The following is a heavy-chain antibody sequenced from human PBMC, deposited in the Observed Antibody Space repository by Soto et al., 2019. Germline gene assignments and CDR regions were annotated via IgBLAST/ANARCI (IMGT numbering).Heavy chain of an antibody. D-gene: IGHD3-22*01. CDR1: GFTFSSYS. CDR3: ARDPYYDSSGSMDV. J-gene: IGHJ6*04. Sequence: LSLTYAASGFTFSSYSMNWVRQAPGKGLEWVSYIISSSSTIYYADSVKGRFTISRDNAKNSLYLQMNSLRDEDTAVYYCARDPYYDSSGSMDVWGKGTTVTVSS. CDR2: IISSSSTI. V-gene: IGHV3-48*02.